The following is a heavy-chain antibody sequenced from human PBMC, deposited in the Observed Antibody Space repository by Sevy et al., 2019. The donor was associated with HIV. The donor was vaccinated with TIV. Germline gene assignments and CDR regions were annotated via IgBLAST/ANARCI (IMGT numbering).Heavy chain of an antibody. CDR2: VTPNSGAT. CDR1: GYNFY. CDR3: AGQSLGWYNWFDP. J-gene: IGHJ5*02. V-gene: IGHV1-2*06. Sequence: ASVKVSCKASGYNFYIHWVRQAPGQRLEWMGRVTPNSGATSYAQKFQDRVAMTMDTSINTADMEWSGLKSDDTAIYYCAGQSLGWYNWFDPWGQGTLVTVSS. D-gene: IGHD6-19*01.